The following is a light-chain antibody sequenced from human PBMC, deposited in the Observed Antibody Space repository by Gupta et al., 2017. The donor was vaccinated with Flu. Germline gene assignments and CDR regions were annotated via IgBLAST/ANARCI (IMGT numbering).Light chain of an antibody. CDR2: DAS. CDR1: QSVPSNY. V-gene: IGKV3-20*01. CDR3: QQHGNSSPIT. J-gene: IGKJ4*01. Sequence: EIVLTHSPGTLSLSPGEGATLSCRASQSVPSNYLPWYQQQPGQAPSLLIYDASSRATGIPGRFSGSGCGTDLSLTISSREPEDFAVYYCQQHGNSSPITFGGGTKVEIK.